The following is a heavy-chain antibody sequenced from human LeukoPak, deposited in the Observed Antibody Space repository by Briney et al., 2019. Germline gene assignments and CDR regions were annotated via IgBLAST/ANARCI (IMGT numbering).Heavy chain of an antibody. CDR1: GYTLTGYY. J-gene: IGHJ4*02. CDR2: IKPNSGGT. V-gene: IGHV1-2*02. Sequence: VASVKVSCKASGYTLTGYYMHWVRQAPGQGLEWMGWIKPNSGGTNYAQKFQGRVTMTRDTSISTAYTELSRLGSDDTAVYYCARYGRRPNEVDYWGQGTLVTVSS. D-gene: IGHD1-1*01. CDR3: ARYGRRPNEVDY.